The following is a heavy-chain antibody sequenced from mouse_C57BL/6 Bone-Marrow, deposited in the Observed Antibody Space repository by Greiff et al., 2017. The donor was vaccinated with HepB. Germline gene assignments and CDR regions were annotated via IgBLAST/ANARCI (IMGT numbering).Heavy chain of an antibody. CDR1: GYTFTSYW. V-gene: IGHV1-64*01. Sequence: VKLQQPGAELVKPGASVKLSCKASGYTFTSYWMHWVKQRPGQGLEWIGMIHPNSGSTNYNEKFKSKATLTVDKSSSTAYMQLSSLTSEDSAVYYCAREGITTVVATDYWGQGTTLTVSS. CDR2: IHPNSGST. CDR3: AREGITTVVATDY. J-gene: IGHJ2*01. D-gene: IGHD1-1*01.